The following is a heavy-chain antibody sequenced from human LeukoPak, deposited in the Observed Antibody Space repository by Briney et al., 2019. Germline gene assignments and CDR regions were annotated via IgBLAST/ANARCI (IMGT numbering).Heavy chain of an antibody. CDR2: INHSGST. D-gene: IGHD3-22*01. Sequence: PSETLSLTCAVYGGSFSGYYWSWIRQPPGKGLEWIGEINHSGSTNYNPSLKSRVTMSVDTSKNQFSLKLSSVTAADTAVYYCARLRDYYDSSGYFDYWGQGTLVTVSS. CDR1: GGSFSGYY. CDR3: ARLRDYYDSSGYFDY. J-gene: IGHJ4*02. V-gene: IGHV4-34*01.